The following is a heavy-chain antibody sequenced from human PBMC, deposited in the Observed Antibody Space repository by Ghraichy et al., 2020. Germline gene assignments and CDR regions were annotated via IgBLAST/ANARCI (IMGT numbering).Heavy chain of an antibody. Sequence: SETLSLTCTVSGGSISSYYWSWIRQPPGKGLEWIGYIYYSGSTNYNPSLKSRVTISVDTSKNQFSLKLSSVTAADTAVYYCARAPTVTLFDYWGQGTLVTVSS. D-gene: IGHD4-11*01. CDR3: ARAPTVTLFDY. V-gene: IGHV4-59*01. J-gene: IGHJ4*02. CDR1: GGSISSYY. CDR2: IYYSGST.